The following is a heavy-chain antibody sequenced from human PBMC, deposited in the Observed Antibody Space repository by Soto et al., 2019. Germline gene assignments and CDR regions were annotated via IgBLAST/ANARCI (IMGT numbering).Heavy chain of an antibody. Sequence: PGGCLDLCWAASGFTVRSKYMSGVRQAPGKGLEWVSVIDSGGSTYYADSVKGRFTISRDNSKNTLYLQMNSLRAEDTAVYYCARDSSTGTTHSGMAVWGKGTTVPVSP. CDR3: ARDSSTGTTHSGMAV. CDR2: IDSGGST. D-gene: IGHD1-7*01. CDR1: GFTVRSKY. V-gene: IGHV3-53*01. J-gene: IGHJ6*04.